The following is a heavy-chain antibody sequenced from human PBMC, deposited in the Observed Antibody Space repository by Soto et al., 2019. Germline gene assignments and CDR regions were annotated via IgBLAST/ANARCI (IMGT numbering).Heavy chain of an antibody. CDR3: AHSRWLQLDY. CDR1: GFSLNTTGEG. Sequence: QITLKATGPTLVKPTQTLTLTCTFSGFSLNTTGEGVGWIRQPPGKALDWLALIFWDDDKRYRPSLKSRLTNTKDTSKNQVVFTMTNMDPVDTATYYCAHSRWLQLDYWGQGTLGTVSS. J-gene: IGHJ4*02. CDR2: IFWDDDK. D-gene: IGHD5-12*01. V-gene: IGHV2-5*02.